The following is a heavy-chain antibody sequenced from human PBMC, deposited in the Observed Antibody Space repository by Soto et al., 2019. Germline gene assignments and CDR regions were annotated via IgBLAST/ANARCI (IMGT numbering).Heavy chain of an antibody. CDR2: INHSGST. J-gene: IGHJ5*02. V-gene: IGHV4-34*01. D-gene: IGHD1-1*01. Sequence: PSETLSLTCAVDGGSFSGYYWSWIRQPPGKGLEWIGEINHSGSTNYNPSLKSRVTISVDTSKNQFSLKLSSVTAADTAVYYCARVGLVQLNWFDPWGQGTLVTVSS. CDR3: ARVGLVQLNWFDP. CDR1: GGSFSGYY.